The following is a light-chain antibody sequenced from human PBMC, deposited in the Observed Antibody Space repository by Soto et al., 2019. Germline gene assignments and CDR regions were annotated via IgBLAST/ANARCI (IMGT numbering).Light chain of an antibody. CDR1: QSVSSY. CDR3: QQRSSWPPIT. CDR2: DAS. Sequence: EIVLTQSPATLSLFPGERATLSCRSSQSVSSYLAWYQQKPGQAPGLLIYDASKRATDIPARFSGSGSGTDFTLTISSLEPEDFAVYYCQQRSSWPPITFGQGTRLEIK. V-gene: IGKV3-11*01. J-gene: IGKJ5*01.